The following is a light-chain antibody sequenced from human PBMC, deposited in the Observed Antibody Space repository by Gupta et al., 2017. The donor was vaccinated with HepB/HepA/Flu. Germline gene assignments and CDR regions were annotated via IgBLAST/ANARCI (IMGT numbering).Light chain of an antibody. CDR3: QVWDSYDTYPV. J-gene: IGLJ3*02. CDR1: NIGEKL. Sequence: SFAVSQPPSVSVAPGQTARITCAGNNIGEKLVQWYQKGPAQAPVLVIHSNNDRPSGITERLSASNAGNTATLTISRVGAGDEADYYCQVWDSYDTYPVFGGGTTLTVL. V-gene: IGLV3-21*01. CDR2: SNN.